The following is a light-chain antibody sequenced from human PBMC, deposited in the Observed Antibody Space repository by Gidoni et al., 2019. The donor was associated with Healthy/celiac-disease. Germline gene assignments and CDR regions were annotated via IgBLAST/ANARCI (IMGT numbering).Light chain of an antibody. CDR2: DAS. Sequence: IVLTQSPATLSLSPGERATLSCRASQTVSSYLAWYQQKPGQAPRLLIYDASNRATGIPARLSGSESGTDFTRTISSLEPEDFAVYYCKQRSNWPPLTVGGGTKVEIK. V-gene: IGKV3-11*01. CDR3: KQRSNWPPLT. CDR1: QTVSSY. J-gene: IGKJ4*01.